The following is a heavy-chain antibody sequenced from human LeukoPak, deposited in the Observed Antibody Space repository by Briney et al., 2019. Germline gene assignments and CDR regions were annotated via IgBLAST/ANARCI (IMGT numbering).Heavy chain of an antibody. CDR1: GGSFSGYY. J-gene: IGHJ3*02. D-gene: IGHD3-16*02. V-gene: IGHV4-34*01. Sequence: PSETLSLTCAVYGGSFSGYYWSWIRQPPGKGLEWIGEINHSGSTNYNPSLKSRVTISVDTSKNQFSLKLSSVTAADTAVYYCARGHWDYVWGSYRFASDAFDIWGQGTMVTVSS. CDR3: ARGHWDYVWGSYRFASDAFDI. CDR2: INHSGST.